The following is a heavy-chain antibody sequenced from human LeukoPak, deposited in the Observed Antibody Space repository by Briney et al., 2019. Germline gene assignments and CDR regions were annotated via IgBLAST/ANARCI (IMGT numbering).Heavy chain of an antibody. D-gene: IGHD3-3*01. Sequence: SENLSLTCTVSGGSISSYYWSWIRQPPGKGLEWIGYIYYSGSTNYNPSLKSRVTISVDTSKNQFSLKLSSVTAADTAVYYCARFAFWSGYLAWGQGTLVTVSS. V-gene: IGHV4-59*01. CDR3: ARFAFWSGYLA. CDR1: GGSISSYY. CDR2: IYYSGST. J-gene: IGHJ5*02.